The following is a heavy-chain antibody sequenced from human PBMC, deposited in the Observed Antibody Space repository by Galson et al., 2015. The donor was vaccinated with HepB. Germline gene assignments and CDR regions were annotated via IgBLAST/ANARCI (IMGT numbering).Heavy chain of an antibody. J-gene: IGHJ4*02. CDR3: ALVVADNLTTGARGG. Sequence: SLRLSCAASGFTFSSYSMNWVRQAPGKGLEWVSSISSSSSYIYYADSVKGRFTISRDNAKNSLYLQMNSLRAEDTAVYYCALVVADNLTTGARGGWGQGTLVTVSS. V-gene: IGHV3-21*01. CDR2: ISSSSSYI. D-gene: IGHD2-15*01. CDR1: GFTFSSYS.